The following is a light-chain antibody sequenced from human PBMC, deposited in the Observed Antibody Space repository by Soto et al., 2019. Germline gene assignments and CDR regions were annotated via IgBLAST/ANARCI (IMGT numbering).Light chain of an antibody. CDR3: SSYTTSNTPLYV. Sequence: QSALTQPASVSGSPGQSINISCTGTSSDTAGYNYVSWYQQHPGKAPKLMIYEVSNRPSGVSNRFSGSQSGNTASLTISGLQAEDEANYYCSSYTTSNTPLYVFVTGTKLTVL. CDR1: SSDTAGYNY. V-gene: IGLV2-14*01. J-gene: IGLJ1*01. CDR2: EVS.